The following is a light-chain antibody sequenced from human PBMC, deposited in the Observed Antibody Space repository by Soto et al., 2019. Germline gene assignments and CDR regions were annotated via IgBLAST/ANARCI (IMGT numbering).Light chain of an antibody. V-gene: IGLV1-40*01. CDR2: GNT. Sequence: QSVLTQPPSVSGAPGQRVSISCTGNSSNIGADYDVHWYQQLPGRAPQLLIYGNTNRPSGVPDRFSGSKSGTSASLAIAARQAEDEADYFCQSYDIRLSGHVVFGGGTKLTVL. CDR1: SSNIGADYD. J-gene: IGLJ2*01. CDR3: QSYDIRLSGHVV.